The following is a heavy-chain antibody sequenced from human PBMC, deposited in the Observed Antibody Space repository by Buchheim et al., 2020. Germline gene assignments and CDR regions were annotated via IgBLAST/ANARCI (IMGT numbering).Heavy chain of an antibody. CDR3: VGSSRRGITIDY. CDR2: IYHSGST. D-gene: IGHD3-10*01. V-gene: IGHV4-59*08. Sequence: QVQLQESGPGLVKPSETLSLTCTVSGGSISSYYWSWIRQPPGKGLEWIGFIYHSGSTDYNPSLKSRVTISVDTSKNQFSLKLSSVTAADTAVYYCVGSSRRGITIDYWGQGTL. J-gene: IGHJ4*02. CDR1: GGSISSYY.